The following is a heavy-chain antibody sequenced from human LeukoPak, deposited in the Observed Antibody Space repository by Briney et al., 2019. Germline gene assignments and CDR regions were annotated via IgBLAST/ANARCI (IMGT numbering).Heavy chain of an antibody. D-gene: IGHD1-26*01. Sequence: QPGGSLRLSCAASGFTFSDYWMTWVRQVPGKGLEWVANVGRDGSEKNYVDSVEGRFTISRDSAKKSLYLEMNSLRVEDTALYYCAKVGAWELQRVFENWGQGTLVTVSS. V-gene: IGHV3-7*01. J-gene: IGHJ4*02. CDR1: GFTFSDYW. CDR3: AKVGAWELQRVFEN. CDR2: VGRDGSEK.